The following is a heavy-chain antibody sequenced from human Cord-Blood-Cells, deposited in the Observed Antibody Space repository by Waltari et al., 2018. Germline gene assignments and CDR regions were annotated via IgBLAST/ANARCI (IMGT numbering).Heavy chain of an antibody. J-gene: IGHJ3*02. D-gene: IGHD6-6*01. CDR1: GGSTRSSH. Sequence: QVQLQESGPGRVKPSGTLSLTCPVTGGSTRSSHWGWLRTPAGKGLEWIGRIYTSGRTNYTPSLKSRVTMSVDTSKNQFSLKLSSVTAADTAVYYCARDSIAARPHAFDIWGQGTMVTVSS. CDR2: IYTSGRT. V-gene: IGHV4-4*07. CDR3: ARDSIAARPHAFDI.